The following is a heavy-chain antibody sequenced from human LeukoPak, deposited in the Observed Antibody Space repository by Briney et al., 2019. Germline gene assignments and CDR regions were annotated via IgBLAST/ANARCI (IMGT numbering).Heavy chain of an antibody. V-gene: IGHV3-33*01. CDR3: ARDYSSGRDC. J-gene: IGHJ4*02. D-gene: IGHD3-22*01. CDR1: GFTFNVYG. Sequence: GGSLRLSCAASGFTFNVYGIHWVRQAPGKGLEWVAVIWNDGSNKYYADSAKGRFTISRDNSKDTLYLQMNSLRVEDTAVYYCARDYSSGRDCWGQGTLVTVSS. CDR2: IWNDGSNK.